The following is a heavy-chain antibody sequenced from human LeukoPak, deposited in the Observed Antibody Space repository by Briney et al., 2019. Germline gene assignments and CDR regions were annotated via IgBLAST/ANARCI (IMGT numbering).Heavy chain of an antibody. CDR2: IYYSGST. D-gene: IGHD5-18*01. Sequence: KPSENLSLTCTVSGGSISSYYWSWIRQPPGKGLELIGCIYYSGSTNYNPSLKSRVTISVDTSKNQFSLKLSSVTAADTAVYYCARDLRGYDWFDPWGQGTLVTVSS. CDR1: GGSISSYY. CDR3: ARDLRGYDWFDP. J-gene: IGHJ5*02. V-gene: IGHV4-59*01.